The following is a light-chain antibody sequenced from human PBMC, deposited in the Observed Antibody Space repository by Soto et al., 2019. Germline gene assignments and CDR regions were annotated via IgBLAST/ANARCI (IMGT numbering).Light chain of an antibody. CDR3: QQRTNWPLT. CDR1: QSISVTY. V-gene: IGKV3D-20*02. CDR2: TTS. J-gene: IGKJ4*01. Sequence: EIVLTQSPGTLSLSPGESATLPCRASQSISVTYLAWYQQKPGQAPRLLIYTTSIRATGIPDRFSGSGSGTDFTLTISSLEAEDFAVYYCQQRTNWPLTFGGGTKVDIK.